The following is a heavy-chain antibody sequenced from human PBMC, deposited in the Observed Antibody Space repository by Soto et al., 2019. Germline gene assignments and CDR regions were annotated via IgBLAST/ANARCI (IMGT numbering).Heavy chain of an antibody. J-gene: IGHJ5*02. D-gene: IGHD2-15*01. Sequence: GGSLRLSCAASGFTFDDYAMHWVRQAPGKGLEWVSGISWNSGSIGYADSVKGRFTISRDNAKNSLYLQMNSLRAEDTALYYCAKGYCSGGSCYSFYLHSWGQGTLVTVSS. CDR3: AKGYCSGGSCYSFYLHS. CDR2: ISWNSGSI. V-gene: IGHV3-9*01. CDR1: GFTFDDYA.